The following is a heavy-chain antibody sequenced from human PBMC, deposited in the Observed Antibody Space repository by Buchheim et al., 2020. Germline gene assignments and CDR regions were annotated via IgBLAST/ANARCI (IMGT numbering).Heavy chain of an antibody. D-gene: IGHD3-3*01. CDR2: ISSSGSTI. CDR3: AGCQRITIFGVVRDYYGMDV. Sequence: QVQLVESGGGLVKPGGSLRLSCAASGFTFSDYYMSWIRQAPGKGLEWVSYISSSGSTIYYADSVKGRFTISRDHAKNSLYLQMNSLRAEDTAVYYCAGCQRITIFGVVRDYYGMDVWGQGTT. J-gene: IGHJ6*02. V-gene: IGHV3-11*01. CDR1: GFTFSDYY.